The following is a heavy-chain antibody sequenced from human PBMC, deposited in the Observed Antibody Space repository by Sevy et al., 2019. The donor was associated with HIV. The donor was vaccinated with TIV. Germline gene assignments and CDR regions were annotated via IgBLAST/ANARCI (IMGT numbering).Heavy chain of an antibody. J-gene: IGHJ4*02. CDR1: GFTFSSYG. CDR2: ISYDGSNK. V-gene: IGHV3-30*18. D-gene: IGHD6-19*01. CDR3: AEEGGGGYSSGWYFDY. Sequence: GGSLRLSCAASGFTFSSYGMHWVRQAPGKGLEWVAVISYDGSNKYYADSVKGRFTISRDNSKNTLYLQMNSLRAEDTAMYYCAEEGGGGYSSGWYFDYWGQRTLVTVSS.